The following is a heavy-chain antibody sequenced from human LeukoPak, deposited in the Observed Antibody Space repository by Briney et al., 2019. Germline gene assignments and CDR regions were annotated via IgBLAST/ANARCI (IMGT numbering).Heavy chain of an antibody. CDR2: IRYDGSNK. CDR3: AGVEDSNFSFGY. CDR1: GFTFSSYG. J-gene: IGHJ4*02. D-gene: IGHD4-11*01. V-gene: IGHV3-30*02. Sequence: GGSLRLSCAASGFTFSSYGMHWVRQAPGKGLEWVAFIRYDGSNKYYADSVKGRFTISRDNSKNTLYLQMNSLRSEDTAVYYCAGVEDSNFSFGYWGQGTLVTVSS.